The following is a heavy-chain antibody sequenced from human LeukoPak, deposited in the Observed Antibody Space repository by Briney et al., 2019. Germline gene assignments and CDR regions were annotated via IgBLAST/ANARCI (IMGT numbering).Heavy chain of an antibody. J-gene: IGHJ4*02. CDR2: ISSSSSYI. Sequence: GGSLRLSCAASGFTFSSYSMNWVRQAPGKGLEWVSSISSSSSYIYYADSVKGRFTISRDNAKNSLYLQMNSLRAEDTAVYYCARVLPAAHGFDYWGQGTLVTVSS. V-gene: IGHV3-21*01. D-gene: IGHD2-2*01. CDR1: GFTFSSYS. CDR3: ARVLPAAHGFDY.